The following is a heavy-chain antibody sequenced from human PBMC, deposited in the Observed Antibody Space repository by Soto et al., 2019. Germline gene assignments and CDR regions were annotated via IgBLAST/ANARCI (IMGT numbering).Heavy chain of an antibody. J-gene: IGHJ5*02. V-gene: IGHV4-39*01. CDR1: GGSISSSSYY. D-gene: IGHD3-3*01. CDR2: IYYSGST. Sequence: SETLSLTCTVSGGSISSSSYYWGWIRQPPGKGLEWIGSIYYSGSTYYNPSLKSRVTISVDTSKNQFSLKLSSVTAADTAVYYCASSYDFWSGHNWFDPWGQGTLVTVSS. CDR3: ASSYDFWSGHNWFDP.